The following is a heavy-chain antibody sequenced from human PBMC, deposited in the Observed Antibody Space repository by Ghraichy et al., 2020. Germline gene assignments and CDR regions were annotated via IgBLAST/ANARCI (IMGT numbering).Heavy chain of an antibody. Sequence: ASVKVSCKASGYTFTSYAMHWVRQAPGQRLEWMGWINAGNGNTKYSQKFQGGVTITRDTSASTAYMELSSLRSEDTAVYYCARSGTVVPAAPPGYWGQGTLVTVSS. J-gene: IGHJ4*02. D-gene: IGHD2-2*01. V-gene: IGHV1-3*01. CDR2: INAGNGNT. CDR1: GYTFTSYA. CDR3: ARSGTVVPAAPPGY.